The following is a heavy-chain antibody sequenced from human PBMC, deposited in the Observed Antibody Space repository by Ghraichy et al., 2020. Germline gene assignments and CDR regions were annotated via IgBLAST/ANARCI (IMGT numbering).Heavy chain of an antibody. J-gene: IGHJ4*02. CDR1: GGSFSGYY. V-gene: IGHV4-34*01. CDR3: ARGRAYYYDSSGYLWGRSKYYFDY. Sequence: SETLSLTCAVYGGSFSGYYWSWIRQPPGKGLEWIGEINHSGSTNYNPSLKSRVTISVDTSKNQFSLKLSSVTAADTAVYYCARGRAYYYDSSGYLWGRSKYYFDYWGQGTLVTVSS. D-gene: IGHD3-22*01. CDR2: INHSGST.